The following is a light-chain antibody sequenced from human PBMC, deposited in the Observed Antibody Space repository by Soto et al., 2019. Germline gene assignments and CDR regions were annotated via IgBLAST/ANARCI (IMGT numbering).Light chain of an antibody. CDR1: NIDVGIYNY. CDR3: TSYTRDTALV. J-gene: IGLJ1*01. V-gene: IGLV2-14*01. Sequence: SALTQPASVSGSPGQSITISCTGTNIDVGIYNYVSWYQHHPGKAPQLIIYEVSNRPSGVSDRFSGSKSGSTASLTISGLQAEDEADYHCTSYTRDTALVFGTGTKVTVL. CDR2: EVS.